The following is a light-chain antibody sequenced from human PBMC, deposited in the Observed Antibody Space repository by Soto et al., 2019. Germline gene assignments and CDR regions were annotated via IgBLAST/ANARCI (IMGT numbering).Light chain of an antibody. CDR2: AAF. V-gene: IGKV1-12*01. CDR3: QQSDSFPIT. CDR1: EDINSR. J-gene: IGKJ5*01. Sequence: DIQLTQSPSSVSASVGDRVTISCRASEDINSRLAWYQQKPGNAPKLLIYAAFILQSGVPSRFSGNGSGTDFTLSISSLQPEDFATYYCQQSDSFPITFGQGTRLDIK.